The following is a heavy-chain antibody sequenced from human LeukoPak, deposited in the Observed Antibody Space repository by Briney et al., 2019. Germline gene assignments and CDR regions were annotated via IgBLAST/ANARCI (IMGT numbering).Heavy chain of an antibody. CDR2: IYYSGST. V-gene: IGHV4-61*01. CDR3: ARGGRYFDWWVDY. CDR1: GYSISSGYY. J-gene: IGHJ4*02. D-gene: IGHD3-9*01. Sequence: SETLSLTCAVSGYSISSGYYWGWIRQPPGKGLEWIGYIYYSGSTNYNPSLKSRVTISVDTSKNQFSLKLSSVTAADTAVYYCARGGRYFDWWVDYWGQGTLVTVSS.